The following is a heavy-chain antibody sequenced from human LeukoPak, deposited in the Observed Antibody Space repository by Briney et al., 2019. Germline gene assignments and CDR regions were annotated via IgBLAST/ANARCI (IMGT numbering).Heavy chain of an antibody. CDR2: VNHSGNT. V-gene: IGHV4-34*01. CDR3: ARGGGYCSGGSCPGGY. J-gene: IGHJ4*02. D-gene: IGHD2-15*01. Sequence: SETLSLTCTVSGGSISTYYWSWIRQPPGKGLEWIGEVNHSGNTNYNPSLKSRITISVDTSKNQFSLHLSSVTAADTAVYYCARGGGYCSGGSCPGGYWGQGTLVTVSS. CDR1: GGSISTYY.